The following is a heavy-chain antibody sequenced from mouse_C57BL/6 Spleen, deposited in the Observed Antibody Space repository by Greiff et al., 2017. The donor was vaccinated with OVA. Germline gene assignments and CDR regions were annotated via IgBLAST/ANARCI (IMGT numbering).Heavy chain of an antibody. CDR2: IYPGDGDT. Sequence: VQLQQSGPELVKPGASVKISCKASGYAFSSSWMNWVKQRPGKGLEWIGRIYPGDGDTNYNGKFKGKATLTADKSSSTAYMQLSCLTSEDSAVYFSAISHYYGRSYDDWGQGTTLTVSS. CDR3: AISHYYGRSYDD. V-gene: IGHV1-82*01. CDR1: GYAFSSSW. J-gene: IGHJ2*01. D-gene: IGHD1-1*01.